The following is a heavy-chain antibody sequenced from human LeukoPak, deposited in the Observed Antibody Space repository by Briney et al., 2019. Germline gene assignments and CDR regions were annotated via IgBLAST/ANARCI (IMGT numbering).Heavy chain of an antibody. V-gene: IGHV1-2*02. CDR2: INPNSGGT. CDR1: GYTFTGYY. CDR3: ARDWGSGYYLDY. J-gene: IGHJ4*02. D-gene: IGHD3-22*01. Sequence: PAASVKVSCKASGYTFTGYYMHWVRQAPGRGLEWMGWINPNSGGTNYAQKFQGRVTMTRDTSISTAYMELSRLRSDDTAVYYCARDWGSGYYLDYWGQGTLVTVSS.